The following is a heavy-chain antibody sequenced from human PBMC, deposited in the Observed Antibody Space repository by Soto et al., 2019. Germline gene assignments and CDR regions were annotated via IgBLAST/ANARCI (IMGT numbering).Heavy chain of an antibody. CDR2: IYYSGST. J-gene: IGHJ5*02. D-gene: IGHD1-7*01. CDR3: ARKAGTTGTGWFDP. CDR1: GGSISSGGYY. Sequence: SETLSLTCTVSGGSISSGGYYWSWIRQHPGKGLEWIGYIYYSGSTYYNPSLKSRVTISVDTSKNQFSLKLSSVTAADTAVYYCARKAGTTGTGWFDPWGQGTLVTVSS. V-gene: IGHV4-31*03.